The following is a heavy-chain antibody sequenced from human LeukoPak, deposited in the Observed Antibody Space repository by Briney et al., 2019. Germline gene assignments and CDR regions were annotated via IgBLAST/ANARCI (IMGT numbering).Heavy chain of an antibody. V-gene: IGHV4-30-2*01. D-gene: IGHD2-8*02. CDR2: IDRGGST. CDR1: GVSIRGDEYS. CDR3: ARRYCTATSCFAYFDY. J-gene: IGHJ4*02. Sequence: SETLSLTCAVSGVSIRGDEYSWTWIRQPPGKGLERVGHIDRGGSTRYSPSLKSRVTISVDRSQNQFSLKLSSVTAADTAVYYCARRYCTATSCFAYFDYWGQGTLVTVSS.